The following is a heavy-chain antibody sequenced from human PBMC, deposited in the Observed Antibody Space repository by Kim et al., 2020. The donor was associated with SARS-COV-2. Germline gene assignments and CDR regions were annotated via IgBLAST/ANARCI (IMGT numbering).Heavy chain of an antibody. D-gene: IGHD3-22*01. V-gene: IGHV3-33*05. CDR2: ISYDGSNK. CDR1: GFTFSSYG. J-gene: IGHJ4*02. Sequence: GGSLRLSCAASGFTFSSYGMHWVRQAPGKGLEWVAVISYDGSNKYYADSVKGRFTISRDNSKNTLYLQMNSLRAEDTAVYYCARSAPDYYDSSGYYYEYYFDYWGQGTLVTVSS. CDR3: ARSAPDYYDSSGYYYEYYFDY.